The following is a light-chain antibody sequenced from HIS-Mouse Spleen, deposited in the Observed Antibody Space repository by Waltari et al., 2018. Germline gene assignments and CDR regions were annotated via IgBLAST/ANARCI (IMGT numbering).Light chain of an antibody. CDR1: SSDVGSYNL. J-gene: IGLJ3*02. Sequence: QSALTQPASVSGSPGQSITISCTGTSSDVGSYNLVSWYQQHPGKAPKLMIYKGSKRPSGVSNRFSGSKSGNTASLSISGLQAEDEADYYCCSYAGSSTYWVFGGGTKLTVL. CDR3: CSYAGSSTYWV. V-gene: IGLV2-23*01. CDR2: KGS.